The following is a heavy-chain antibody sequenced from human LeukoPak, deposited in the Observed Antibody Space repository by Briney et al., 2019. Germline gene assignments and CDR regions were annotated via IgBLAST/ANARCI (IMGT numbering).Heavy chain of an antibody. CDR3: ARASGWSAYYYMDV. Sequence: GGSLRLSCAASGFTVSSNYMSWVRQAPGKGLEWVSVIYSGGSTYYADSVKGRFTIFRDNSKSTLYLQMNSLGAEDTAVYYCARASGWSAYYYMDVWGKGTTVTVSS. CDR2: IYSGGST. D-gene: IGHD6-19*01. V-gene: IGHV3-53*01. CDR1: GFTVSSNY. J-gene: IGHJ6*03.